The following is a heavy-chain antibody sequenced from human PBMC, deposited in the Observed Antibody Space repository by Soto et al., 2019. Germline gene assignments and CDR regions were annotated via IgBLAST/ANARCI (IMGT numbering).Heavy chain of an antibody. J-gene: IGHJ6*02. CDR1: GYTFTSYG. Sequence: ASVKVSCKASGYTFTSYGISWVRQAPGQGLEWMGWISAYNGNTNYAQKLQGRVTMTTDTSTSTAYMELRSLRSDDTAVYYCARVKEEISNYYYYGMDVWGQGTTVTVS. CDR3: ARVKEEISNYYYYGMDV. CDR2: ISAYNGNT. V-gene: IGHV1-18*04.